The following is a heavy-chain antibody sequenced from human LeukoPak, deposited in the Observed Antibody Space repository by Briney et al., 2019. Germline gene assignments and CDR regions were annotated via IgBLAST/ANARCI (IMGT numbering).Heavy chain of an antibody. Sequence: SETLSLTCTVSGGSISSYYWSWIRQAAGKGLEWIGRIYTSGSTNYNPSLKSRVTMSVDTSKNQFSLKLSSVTAADTAVYYCALYNSSRGCFDPWGQGALVTVS. CDR2: IYTSGST. CDR3: ALYNSSRGCFDP. D-gene: IGHD6-13*01. V-gene: IGHV4-4*07. CDR1: GGSISSYY. J-gene: IGHJ5*02.